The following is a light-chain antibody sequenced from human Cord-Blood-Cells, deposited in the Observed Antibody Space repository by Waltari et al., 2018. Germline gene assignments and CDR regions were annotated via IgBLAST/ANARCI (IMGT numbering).Light chain of an antibody. CDR2: DAS. CDR3: QQRSNWPLT. V-gene: IGKV3-11*01. Sequence: EIVLTQPPATLSLSPGDRATLSCRASQSVSSYFAWYQQKPGQAPRLLIYDASNRATGIPARFSGSGSGTDFTLTISSLEPEDFAVYYCQQRSNWPLTFGGGTKVEIK. CDR1: QSVSSY. J-gene: IGKJ4*01.